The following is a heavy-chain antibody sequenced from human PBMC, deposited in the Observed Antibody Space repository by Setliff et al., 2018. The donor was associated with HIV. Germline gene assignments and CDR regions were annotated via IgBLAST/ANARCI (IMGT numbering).Heavy chain of an antibody. CDR1: GGSVSTGNYY. CDR2: IYYSGST. Sequence: SETLSLTCTVSGGSVSTGNYYWNWIRLPPGKGLEWIGYIYYSGSTKHNPSLKSRVTISLDTSKNQFSLKVNSVTAADTALYFCARHYTGYGPLHYWGQGTLVTVSS. D-gene: IGHD5-12*01. CDR3: ARHYTGYGPLHY. J-gene: IGHJ4*02. V-gene: IGHV4-61*01.